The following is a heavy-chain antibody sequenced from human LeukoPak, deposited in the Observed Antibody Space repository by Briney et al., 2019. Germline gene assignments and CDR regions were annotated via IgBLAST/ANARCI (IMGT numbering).Heavy chain of an antibody. V-gene: IGHV1-69*05. Sequence: GASVKVSCKASGGTFSSYAISWVRQAPGQGLEWMGRIIPIFGTANYAQKFQGRVTITTDESTSTAYMELSSLRSDDTAVYYRARGGSGSYFSWLDPWGQGTLVTVSS. D-gene: IGHD3-10*01. CDR3: ARGGSGSYFSWLDP. CDR1: GGTFSSYA. J-gene: IGHJ5*02. CDR2: IIPIFGTA.